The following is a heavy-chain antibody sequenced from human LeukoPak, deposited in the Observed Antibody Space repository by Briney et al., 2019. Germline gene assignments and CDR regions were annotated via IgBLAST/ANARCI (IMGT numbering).Heavy chain of an antibody. V-gene: IGHV4-4*07. CDR3: ARFRTVPVLLFDY. J-gene: IGHJ4*02. CDR1: GGSINSYY. CDR2: IYTSGNS. Sequence: SETLSLTCTVSGGSINSYYWSWIRQPAGKGLEWIGRIYTSGNSHYNPSLKSRLTMSVDTSKNQFSLKLSSVTAADTAVYYCARFRTVPVLLFDYWGQGILVTVSS. D-gene: IGHD3-10*01.